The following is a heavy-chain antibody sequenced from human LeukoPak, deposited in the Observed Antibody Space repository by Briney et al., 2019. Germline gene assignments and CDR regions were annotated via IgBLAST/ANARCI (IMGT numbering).Heavy chain of an antibody. V-gene: IGHV4-39*07. CDR3: ARGRQSPNWFDP. Sequence: SETLSLTCTVSGGSISSSSYYWGWIRQPPGKGLEWIGEINHSGSTNYNPSLKSRVTISVDTSKNQFSLKLSSVTAADTAVYYCARGRQSPNWFDPWGQGTLVTVSS. CDR1: GGSISSSSYY. J-gene: IGHJ5*02. CDR2: INHSGST.